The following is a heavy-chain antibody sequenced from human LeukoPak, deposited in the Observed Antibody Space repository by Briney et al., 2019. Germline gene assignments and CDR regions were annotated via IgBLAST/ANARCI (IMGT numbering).Heavy chain of an antibody. V-gene: IGHV4-59*01. CDR1: SGSINSFY. CDR3: ATTLWSGEVHAFDI. Sequence: SETLSLTCTVSSGSINSFYWSWIRQPPGKGLEWIGYIYYSGATNYNPSLKSRVTISVDTSKNQFSLKLSSVTAADTAIYYCATTLWSGEVHAFDIWGQGTMVTVSS. J-gene: IGHJ3*02. D-gene: IGHD3-10*01. CDR2: IYYSGAT.